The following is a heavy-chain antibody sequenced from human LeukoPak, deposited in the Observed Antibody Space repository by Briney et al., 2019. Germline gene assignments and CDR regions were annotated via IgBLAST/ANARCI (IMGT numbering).Heavy chain of an antibody. CDR1: GGSISSGDYY. J-gene: IGHJ4*02. Sequence: PSQTLSLTCTVSGGSISSGDYYWSWIHQPPGKGLEWIGYIYYSGSTYYNPSLKSRVTISVDTSKNQFSLKLSSVTAADTAVYYCAKGTVVRLFDYWGQGTLVTVSS. V-gene: IGHV4-30-4*08. CDR3: AKGTVVRLFDY. CDR2: IYYSGST. D-gene: IGHD4-23*01.